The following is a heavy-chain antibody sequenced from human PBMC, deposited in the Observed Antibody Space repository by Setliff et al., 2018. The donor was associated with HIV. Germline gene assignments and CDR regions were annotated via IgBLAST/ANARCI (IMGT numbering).Heavy chain of an antibody. CDR3: ARGWELNV. CDR2: ISGHSDSR. D-gene: IGHD1-26*01. J-gene: IGHJ4*02. CDR1: GYIFTIYG. V-gene: IGHV1-18*01. Sequence: ASVKVSCKASGYIFTIYGMTWVRQAPGQGLEWMGWISGHSDSRKYGQKFDGRVTLTMDTSTSTAYMELMKLTPDDTAVYYCARGWELNVWGQGTPVTVSS.